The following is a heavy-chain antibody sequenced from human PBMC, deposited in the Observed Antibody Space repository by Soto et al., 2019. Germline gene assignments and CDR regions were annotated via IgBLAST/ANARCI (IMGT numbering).Heavy chain of an antibody. Sequence: QVQLVESGGGVVQPGRSLRLSCAASGFTFSSYGMHWVRQAPGKGLECVAVISYDGSNKYYADSVKGRFTISRDNSKNTLYLQMNSLRAEDPAVYYCAKDRAWGYSYGEYSFDYWGQGTLVTVSS. CDR2: ISYDGSNK. J-gene: IGHJ4*02. D-gene: IGHD5-18*01. CDR1: GFTFSSYG. CDR3: AKDRAWGYSYGEYSFDY. V-gene: IGHV3-30*18.